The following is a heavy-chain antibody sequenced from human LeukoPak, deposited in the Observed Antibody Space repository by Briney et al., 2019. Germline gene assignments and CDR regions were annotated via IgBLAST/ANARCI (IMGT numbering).Heavy chain of an antibody. V-gene: IGHV3-21*01. Sequence: GGSLRLSCAASGFTFSSYIMNWVRQAPGKGLEWVSSISSSSSYIYYADSVKGRFTISRDNAKNSLYLQMNSLRAEDTAVYYCARDRYCSGGSCFLDYWGQGTLVTVSS. J-gene: IGHJ4*02. CDR2: ISSSSSYI. CDR1: GFTFSSYI. CDR3: ARDRYCSGGSCFLDY. D-gene: IGHD2-15*01.